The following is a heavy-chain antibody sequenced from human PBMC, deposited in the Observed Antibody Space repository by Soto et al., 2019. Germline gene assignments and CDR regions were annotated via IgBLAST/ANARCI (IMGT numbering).Heavy chain of an antibody. V-gene: IGHV3-23*01. CDR2: ISGSGIST. Sequence: DVQLLESGGGLVQPGGSLRLSCAASGFTFRSYAMSWVRQAPGKGLEWVSGISGSGISTHYADSVKGRFTVSRDNSKNTLCLQMNSLRAEDTAVYNCAKEPVVPDWYFDLWGRGTLVTVSS. CDR3: AKEPVVPDWYFDL. CDR1: GFTFRSYA. J-gene: IGHJ2*01. D-gene: IGHD6-6*01.